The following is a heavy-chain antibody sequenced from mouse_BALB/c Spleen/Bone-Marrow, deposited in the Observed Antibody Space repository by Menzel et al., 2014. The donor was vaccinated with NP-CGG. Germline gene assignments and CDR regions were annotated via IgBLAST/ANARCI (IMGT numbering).Heavy chain of an antibody. CDR1: GFDFSRYW. CDR2: INPDSSTI. CDR3: ARLYYYGHFTY. J-gene: IGHJ3*01. D-gene: IGHD1-1*01. V-gene: IGHV4-1*02. Sequence: EVKLVESGGGLVQPGGSLKLSCAASGFDFSRYWMSWVRQAPGKGLGWIGEINPDSSTINYTPSLKDKFIISRDNAKNTLYLQMSKVRSEDTALYYCARLYYYGHFTYWGQGTLVTVSA.